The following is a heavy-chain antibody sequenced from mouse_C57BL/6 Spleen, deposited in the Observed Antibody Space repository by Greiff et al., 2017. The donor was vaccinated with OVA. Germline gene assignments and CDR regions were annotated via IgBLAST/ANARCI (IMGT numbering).Heavy chain of an antibody. V-gene: IGHV1-7*01. J-gene: IGHJ4*01. CDR3: AREGYDDGAGHYYAMDY. Sequence: VQLQQSGAELAKPGASVKLSCKASGYTFTSYWMHWVKQRPGQGLEWIGYINPSSGYTKYNQKFKDKATLTADKSSSTAYMQLSSLTYEDSAVYYCAREGYDDGAGHYYAMDYWGQGTSVTVSS. CDR2: INPSSGYT. CDR1: GYTFTSYW. D-gene: IGHD2-2*01.